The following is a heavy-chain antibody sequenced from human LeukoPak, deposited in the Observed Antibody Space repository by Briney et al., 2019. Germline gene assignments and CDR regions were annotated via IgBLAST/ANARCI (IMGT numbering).Heavy chain of an antibody. CDR1: GFTFTPYS. V-gene: IGHV3-48*01. J-gene: IGHJ4*02. CDR3: ARDTPVAVAVFDY. Sequence: GGSLRLSCAASGFTFTPYSMNWVRQAPGKGLEWVSYISSSSSTIYYADSVKGRFTISRDNAKNTLYLQMNSLRAEDTAVYYCARDTPVAVAVFDYWGQGTLVTVSP. D-gene: IGHD6-19*01. CDR2: ISSSSSTI.